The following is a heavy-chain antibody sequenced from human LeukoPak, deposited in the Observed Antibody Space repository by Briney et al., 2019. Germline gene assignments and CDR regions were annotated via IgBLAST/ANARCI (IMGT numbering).Heavy chain of an antibody. CDR3: AADVIVGATKDFDY. V-gene: IGHV1-58*02. Sequence: GPSVKISCKASGFTFTSSAMQWVRQARGQRLEWIGWIVVGSGNTNYAQKFQERVTITRDMSTSTAYMELSSLRSEDTAVYYCAADVIVGATKDFDYWGQGTLVTVSS. D-gene: IGHD1-26*01. CDR2: IVVGSGNT. CDR1: GFTFTSSA. J-gene: IGHJ4*02.